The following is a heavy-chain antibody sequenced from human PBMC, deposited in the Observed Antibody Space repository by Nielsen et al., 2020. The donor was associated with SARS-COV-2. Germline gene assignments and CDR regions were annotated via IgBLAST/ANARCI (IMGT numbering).Heavy chain of an antibody. J-gene: IGHJ3*02. V-gene: IGHV3-66*04. D-gene: IGHD4-23*01. CDR2: IYSDVTT. Sequence: GESLKISCAGAGLSVSSNYMSWVRQPPGKGLEWVSVIYSDVTTYDADSVRGRFTISRDSSKNTLYLQMNDLRAEDMAVYYCARHYGGNSGPHCFDIWGQGTMVTVSS. CDR3: ARHYGGNSGPHCFDI. CDR1: GLSVSSNY.